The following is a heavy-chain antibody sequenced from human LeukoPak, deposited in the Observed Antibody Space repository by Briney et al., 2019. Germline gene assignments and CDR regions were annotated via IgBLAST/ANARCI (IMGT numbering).Heavy chain of an antibody. Sequence: GGSLRLSCAASGFTFSNAWMSWVRQAPGKGLEWVGRIKSKADGGTADNAAPVKGRFSISRDDSKNTQYLQMNSLKTEDTAVYYRTTDRITMVRGKVPWGQGTLVTVSS. V-gene: IGHV3-15*01. CDR1: GFTFSNAW. CDR3: TTDRITMVRGKVP. J-gene: IGHJ5*02. D-gene: IGHD3-10*01. CDR2: IKSKADGGTA.